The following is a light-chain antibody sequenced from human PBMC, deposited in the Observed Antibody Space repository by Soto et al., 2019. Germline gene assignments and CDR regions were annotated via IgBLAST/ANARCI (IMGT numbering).Light chain of an antibody. CDR1: PSVSSRF. V-gene: IGKV3-20*01. CDR3: QQYGSSPYT. CDR2: GAS. J-gene: IGKJ2*01. Sequence: EIVLTQSPGPLSLSPGERATLSCRARPSVSSRFLAWYQQKPGQAPRLLMYGASSRATGIPDRFSGTGSGTDFTLTISRLEHEDFAVYYCQQYGSSPYTFGLGTKLEIK.